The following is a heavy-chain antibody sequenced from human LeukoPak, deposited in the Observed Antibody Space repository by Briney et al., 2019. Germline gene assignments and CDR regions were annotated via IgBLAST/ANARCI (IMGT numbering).Heavy chain of an antibody. CDR3: ARITYYYGSGSYYYGWFDP. Sequence: SGPALVKPTQTLTLTCTFSGFSLSTSGMCVSWIRQPPGKALEWLALIDWDDDKYYSTSLKTRLTISKDTSKNQVVLTMTNMDPVDTATYYCARITYYYGSGSYYYGWFDPWGLGTLVTVSS. V-gene: IGHV2-70*01. D-gene: IGHD3-10*01. CDR2: IDWDDDK. J-gene: IGHJ5*02. CDR1: GFSLSTSGMC.